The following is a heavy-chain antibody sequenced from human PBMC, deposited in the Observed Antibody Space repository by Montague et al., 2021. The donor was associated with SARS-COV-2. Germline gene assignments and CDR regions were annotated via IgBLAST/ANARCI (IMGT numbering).Heavy chain of an antibody. CDR2: ICYTGST. CDR1: GGSTSKDY. D-gene: IGHD2-15*01. J-gene: IGHJ4*02. V-gene: IGHV4-59*01. CDR3: ARAQNICFIANCVNYFDL. Sequence: SETLSLTCAVAGGSTSKDYWSWMRESPGKRLQWIGYICYTGSTKFNPSLKSRVSMSLDTSKNHFSLRLSAVTAADTARYYCARAQNICFIANCVNYFDLWGLGALVTVSS.